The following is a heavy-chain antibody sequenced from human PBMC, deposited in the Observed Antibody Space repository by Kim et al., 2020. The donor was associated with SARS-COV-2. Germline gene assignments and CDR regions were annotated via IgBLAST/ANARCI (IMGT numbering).Heavy chain of an antibody. J-gene: IGHJ4*02. CDR3: ASLRSRKRIVGATFGGG. Sequence: SETLSLTCAVSGGSISSSNWWSWVRQPPGKGLEWIGEIYHSGSTNYNPSLKSRVTISVDKSKNQFSLKLSSVTAADTAVYYCASLRSRKRIVGATFGGGWGQGTLVTVSS. CDR1: GGSISSSNW. V-gene: IGHV4-4*02. CDR2: IYHSGST. D-gene: IGHD1-26*01.